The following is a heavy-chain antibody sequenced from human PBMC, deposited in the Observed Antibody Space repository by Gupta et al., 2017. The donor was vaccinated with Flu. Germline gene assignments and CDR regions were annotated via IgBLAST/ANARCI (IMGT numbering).Heavy chain of an antibody. CDR1: GFTFTSSA. CDR2: ISGSGGST. J-gene: IGHJ5*02. V-gene: IGHV3-23*01. CDR3: AKDHPAVSTSVHPWFDP. D-gene: IGHD5-12*01. Sequence: EVQLLESGGGVVQFGGSLRICCAVSGFTFTSSAMSCVRKAAGKGLEWVSAISGSGGSTYYADSVKGRCTISRDNSKNPRDLQRNSLGAEDTAVYYCAKDHPAVSTSVHPWFDPWGHGTLVTVSS.